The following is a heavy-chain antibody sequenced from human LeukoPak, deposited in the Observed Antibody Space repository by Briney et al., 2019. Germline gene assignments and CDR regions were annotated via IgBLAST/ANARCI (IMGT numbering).Heavy chain of an antibody. CDR3: ASLRKRGGAFDI. Sequence: PSETLSLTCAVYGGSFSGYYWSWIRQPPGKGLEWIGEINHSGSTNYNPSLKSRVTILVDTSKNQFSLKLRSVTAADTAVYYCASLRKRGGAFDIWGQGTIVTVSS. CDR1: GGSFSGYY. V-gene: IGHV4-34*01. J-gene: IGHJ3*02. CDR2: INHSGST.